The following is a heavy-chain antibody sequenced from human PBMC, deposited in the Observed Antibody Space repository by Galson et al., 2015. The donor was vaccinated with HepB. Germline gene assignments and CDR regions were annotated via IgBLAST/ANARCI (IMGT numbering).Heavy chain of an antibody. CDR2: ISGSGGST. CDR3: AKDGEDSSSSFSYYYYGMDV. V-gene: IGHV3-23*01. D-gene: IGHD6-6*01. CDR1: GFTFSSYA. J-gene: IGHJ6*02. Sequence: SLRLSCAASGFTFSSYAMSWVRQAPGKGLEWVSAISGSGGSTYYADSVKSRFTISRDNSKNTLYLQMNSLRAEDTAVYYCAKDGEDSSSSFSYYYYGMDVWGQGTTVTVSS.